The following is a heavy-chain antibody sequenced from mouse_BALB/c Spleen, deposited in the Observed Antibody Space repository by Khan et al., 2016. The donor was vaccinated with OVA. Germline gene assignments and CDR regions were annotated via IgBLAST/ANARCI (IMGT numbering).Heavy chain of an antibody. Sequence: QIQLVQSGPELKKPGETVRISCKASGYTFTTAGIQWVQKMPGKGLKLIGWINTHSGVPKYAEDFKGRFAFSLEISVSTAYLQITNLKNEDTATYLCARGGADKYRNDGGAMEYWGQGTSVTVSS. CDR2: INTHSGVP. J-gene: IGHJ4*01. V-gene: IGHV9-4*02. D-gene: IGHD2-12*01. CDR3: ARGGADKYRNDGGAMEY. CDR1: GYTFTTAG.